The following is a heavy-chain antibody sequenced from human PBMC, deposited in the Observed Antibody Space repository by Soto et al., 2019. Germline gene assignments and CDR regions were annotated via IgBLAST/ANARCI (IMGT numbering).Heavy chain of an antibody. Sequence: EVQLVESGGDLVEPGGSLRLSCVTSGFMFISAWMSWVRQAPGKGLEWVGRIKSKTDGGARDYAAPVNGRFSISRDDSKSTLYLQMNSLRAEDTALYYCVEGWNDFWGQGTLVTVSS. V-gene: IGHV3-15*01. CDR1: GFMFISAW. CDR3: VEGWNDF. D-gene: IGHD1-1*01. CDR2: IKSKTDGGAR. J-gene: IGHJ4*02.